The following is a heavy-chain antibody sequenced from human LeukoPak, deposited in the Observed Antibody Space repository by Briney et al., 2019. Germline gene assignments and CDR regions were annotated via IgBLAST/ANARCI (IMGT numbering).Heavy chain of an antibody. CDR3: ARGQAVAGPEGRGGFDY. Sequence: SETLSLTCAVYGGSFSGYYWSWIRQPPGKGLEWIGEINHSGSTNYNPSLKSRVTISVDTSKNQFSLKLSSVTAADTAVYYCARGQAVAGPEGRGGFDYWGQGTLVTVSS. CDR1: GGSFSGYY. D-gene: IGHD6-19*01. CDR2: INHSGST. V-gene: IGHV4-34*01. J-gene: IGHJ4*02.